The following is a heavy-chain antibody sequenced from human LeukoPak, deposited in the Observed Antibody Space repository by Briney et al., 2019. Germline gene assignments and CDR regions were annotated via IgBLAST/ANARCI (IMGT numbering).Heavy chain of an antibody. CDR2: IYHSGST. CDR1: GGSISSSNW. J-gene: IGHJ4*02. CDR3: ARRPRNDILTGTPFDY. D-gene: IGHD3-9*01. Sequence: SEPLSLACAVSGGSISSSNWWSWVRQPPGKGLEWIGEIYHSGSTNYNPSLKSRVTISVDKSKNQFSLKLRSVTAADTAVYYCARRPRNDILTGTPFDYWGQGILVTVSS. V-gene: IGHV4-4*02.